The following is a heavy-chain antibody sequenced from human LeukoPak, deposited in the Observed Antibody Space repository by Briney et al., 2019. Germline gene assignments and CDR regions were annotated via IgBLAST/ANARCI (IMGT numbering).Heavy chain of an antibody. D-gene: IGHD3-10*01. CDR3: AKMPYYYYFDY. Sequence: GGSLRLSCAASGFTFSSCAMSWVRQAPGKGLEWVSAISGGGGSTYYADFVKGRFTISRDKSLSTVYLQMYSLRAEDTAVYYCAKMPYYYYFDYWGQGTLVTVSS. V-gene: IGHV3-23*01. CDR2: ISGGGGST. CDR1: GFTFSSCA. J-gene: IGHJ4*02.